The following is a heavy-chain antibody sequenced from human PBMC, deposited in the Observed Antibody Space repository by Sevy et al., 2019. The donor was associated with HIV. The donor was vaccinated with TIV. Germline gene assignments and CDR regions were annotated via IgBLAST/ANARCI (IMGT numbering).Heavy chain of an antibody. V-gene: IGHV3-9*03. J-gene: IGHJ6*02. D-gene: IGHD2-21*01. CDR3: AKDINRGCDGINCYPYYYYFYGLDV. Sequence: GGSLRLSCAASGFPFNDHAMHWVRQVPGKGLEWVSGVSWNSRNIGYADSVKGRFTISRDNANNFLYLEMNSLRPEDMAFYYCAKDINRGCDGINCYPYYYYFYGLDVWGQGTTVTVSS. CDR1: GFPFNDHA. CDR2: VSWNSRNI.